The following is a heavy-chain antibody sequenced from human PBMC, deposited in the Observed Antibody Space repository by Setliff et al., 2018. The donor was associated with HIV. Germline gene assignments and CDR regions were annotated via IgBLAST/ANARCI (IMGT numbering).Heavy chain of an antibody. CDR1: GGTFTSSA. Sequence: ASVKVSCKASGGTFTSSAISWVRQARGQGLEWMGAIIPHFDAPQYAQKFQGRVTITADQSTSTVYMELSSLRSEDTAVYYCARGHAPDAFDIWGQGTMVTVSS. CDR2: IIPHFDAP. V-gene: IGHV1-69*13. CDR3: ARGHAPDAFDI. J-gene: IGHJ3*02.